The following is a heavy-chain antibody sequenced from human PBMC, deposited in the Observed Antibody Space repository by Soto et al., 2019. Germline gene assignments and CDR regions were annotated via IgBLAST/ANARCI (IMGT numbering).Heavy chain of an antibody. D-gene: IGHD4-17*01. CDR2: IYYGGST. V-gene: IGHV4-61*01. CDR1: GGSVTSGNYY. Sequence: QVHLQESGPGLVKPSETLSLTCIVSGGSVTSGNYYWSWIRQSPGKGLEWMGYIYYGGSTDYNPSLXXRVTISVDTSKTQFFLTLKSVTAADTAVYYCARESYGDYVYWGQGILVSVSS. J-gene: IGHJ4*02. CDR3: ARESYGDYVY.